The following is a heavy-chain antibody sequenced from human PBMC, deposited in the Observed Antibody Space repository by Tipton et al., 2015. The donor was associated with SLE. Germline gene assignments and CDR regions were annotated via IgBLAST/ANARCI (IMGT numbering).Heavy chain of an antibody. V-gene: IGHV4-39*07. Sequence: TLSLTCTVSGGSISSRDYFCGWIRQPPGKGLEWIGCFTYREETYTRTFYNPSLKSGVTISLDTPGIRLSLTVNSLTAADKPMYDCGTLGLGHDYWGQGTLFTVSS. CDR3: GTLGLGHDY. D-gene: IGHD3-16*01. J-gene: IGHJ4*01. CDR1: GGSISSRDYF. CDR2: FTYREETYTRT.